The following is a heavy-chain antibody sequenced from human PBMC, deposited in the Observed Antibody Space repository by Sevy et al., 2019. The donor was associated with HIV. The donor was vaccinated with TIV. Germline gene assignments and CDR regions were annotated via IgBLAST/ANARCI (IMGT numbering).Heavy chain of an antibody. CDR3: ARSSSAYPYHFDY. V-gene: IGHV4-30-2*01. Sequence: SETLSLTCAVSGGSISTDLYSWNWIRQPPGKGLEWIGYFFHSGNTYYNPSLKSRVTISIDRSKNQFSLNLSSVTAADTAVYYCARSSSAYPYHFDYWGQGTLVTVSS. CDR1: GGSISTDLYS. J-gene: IGHJ4*02. CDR2: FFHSGNT.